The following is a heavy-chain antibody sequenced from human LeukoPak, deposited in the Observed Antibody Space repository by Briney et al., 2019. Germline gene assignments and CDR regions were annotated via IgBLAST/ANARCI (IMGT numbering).Heavy chain of an antibody. CDR2: INPNSGGT. V-gene: IGHV1-2*02. Sequence: ASVKVSCKASGYTFTGHYMHWVRQAPGQGLEWMGWINPNSGGTNYAQKFQGRVTMTRDTSISTAYMELSRLRSDDTAVYYCARDGRSGSGSYYYYYYMDVWGKGTTVTVSS. J-gene: IGHJ6*03. CDR3: ARDGRSGSGSYYYYYYMDV. CDR1: GYTFTGHY. D-gene: IGHD3-10*01.